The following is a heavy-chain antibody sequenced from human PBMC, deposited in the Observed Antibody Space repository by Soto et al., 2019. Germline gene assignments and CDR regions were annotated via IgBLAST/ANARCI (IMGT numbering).Heavy chain of an antibody. Sequence: GGSLRLSCAASGFTFSSYWMSWVRQAPGKGLEWVANIKQDGSEKYYVDSVKGRFTISRDNAKNSLYLQMKSLRAEDTAVYYCGREVGWVVAATRAYYYYGMDVWGQGTTVTVSS. D-gene: IGHD2-15*01. CDR1: GFTFSSYW. J-gene: IGHJ6*02. CDR2: IKQDGSEK. CDR3: GREVGWVVAATRAYYYYGMDV. V-gene: IGHV3-7*05.